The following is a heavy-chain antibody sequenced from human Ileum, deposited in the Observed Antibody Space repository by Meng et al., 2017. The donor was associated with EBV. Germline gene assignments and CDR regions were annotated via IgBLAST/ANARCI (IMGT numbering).Heavy chain of an antibody. CDR1: GESIIRNFW. CDR2: IYYNTNP. V-gene: IGHV4-4*02. J-gene: IGHJ5*02. Sequence: ESGPGLVKPSGTLSLTCAVSGESIIRNFWWSWVRQPPGKGLEWIGEIYYNTNPNYNPSLKGRVTMSVDTSQYQFSLTLSSVTAADTAVYFCARKFSVVGSTDGWFDPWGQGTLVTVSS. CDR3: ARKFSVVGSTDGWFDP. D-gene: IGHD2-8*01.